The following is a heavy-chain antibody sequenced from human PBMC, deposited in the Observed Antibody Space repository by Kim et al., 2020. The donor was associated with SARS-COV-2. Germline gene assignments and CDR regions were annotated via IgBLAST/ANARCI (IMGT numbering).Heavy chain of an antibody. CDR1: GGSISSSSYY. V-gene: IGHV4-39*01. J-gene: IGHJ4*02. CDR3: ARQGRVGTIIAVAGSFDY. CDR2: IYYSGST. D-gene: IGHD6-19*01. Sequence: SETLSLTCTVSGGSISSSSYYWGWIRQPPGKGLEWIGSIYYSGSTYYNPSLKSRVTISVDTSKNQFSLKPSSVTAADTAVYYCARQGRVGTIIAVAGSFDYWGQGTLVTVSS.